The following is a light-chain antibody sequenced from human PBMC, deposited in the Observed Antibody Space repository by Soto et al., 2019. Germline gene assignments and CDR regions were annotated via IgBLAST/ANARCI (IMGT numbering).Light chain of an antibody. J-gene: IGLJ2*01. Sequence: QSVLTQPPSVSGAPGQRVTISCTGSSSNIGAGYDVLWYQHLPATAPKLLIYRNNNRPSGVPDRFSGSKSGTSASLAITGLQADDEADYYCQSYDSSLSVVFGGGTKLTVL. V-gene: IGLV1-40*01. CDR2: RNN. CDR1: SSNIGAGYD. CDR3: QSYDSSLSVV.